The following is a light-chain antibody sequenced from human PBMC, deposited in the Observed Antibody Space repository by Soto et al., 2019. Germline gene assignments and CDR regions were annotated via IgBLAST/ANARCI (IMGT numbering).Light chain of an antibody. V-gene: IGKV3-15*01. Sequence: EIVITQTPATLSVSPGERATLSCRASQSVSSNLAWYQQKPGQAPRLLIYGASTRATGIPARFSGSGSGTEFTLTISSLQSEDFAVYYCPQYNNWPLTFGGGTKVEIK. CDR2: GAS. CDR1: QSVSSN. CDR3: PQYNNWPLT. J-gene: IGKJ4*01.